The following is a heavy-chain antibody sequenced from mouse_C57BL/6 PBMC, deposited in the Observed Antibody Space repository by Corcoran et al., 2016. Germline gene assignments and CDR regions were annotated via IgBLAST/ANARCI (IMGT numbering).Heavy chain of an antibody. Sequence: QVQLQQSGAELVKPGASVEISCKASGYTFSSYWMNWVKQRPGKGLEWIGQIYPGDGDTNYNGKLQGQATMTADKASSPAYMQLSSLTSEDSAVYFCARGVYYFDYGGQGSTLTVSS. J-gene: IGHJ2*01. CDR1: GYTFSSYW. CDR3: ARGVYYFDY. CDR2: IYPGDGDT. V-gene: IGHV1-80*01.